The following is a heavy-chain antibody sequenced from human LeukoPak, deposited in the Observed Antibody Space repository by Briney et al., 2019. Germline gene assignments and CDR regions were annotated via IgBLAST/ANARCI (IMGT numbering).Heavy chain of an antibody. CDR2: IIPIFGTA. CDR3: ARSGDIVVSDWFDP. Sequence: SVGVSCTASGGTFSSYAISWVRQAPGQGLEWMGGIIPIFGTANYAQKFQGRVTITTDESTSTAYMELSSLRSEDTAVYYCARSGDIVVSDWFDPWGQGTLVTVSS. J-gene: IGHJ5*02. CDR1: GGTFSSYA. V-gene: IGHV1-69*05. D-gene: IGHD2-2*01.